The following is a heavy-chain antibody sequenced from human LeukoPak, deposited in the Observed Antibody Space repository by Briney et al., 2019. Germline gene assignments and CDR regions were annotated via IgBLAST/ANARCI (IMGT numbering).Heavy chain of an antibody. CDR1: GGSISSYY. D-gene: IGHD3-22*01. Sequence: SETLSLTCTVSGGSISSYYWSWIRQPPGKGLEWIGYIYSSGSTNSNPSLKSRVTISLDTSKNQFSLKLSSVTAADTAVYYCARVAYYDSSGLNWFDPWGQGTLVTVSS. CDR3: ARVAYYDSSGLNWFDP. V-gene: IGHV4-59*01. CDR2: IYSSGST. J-gene: IGHJ5*02.